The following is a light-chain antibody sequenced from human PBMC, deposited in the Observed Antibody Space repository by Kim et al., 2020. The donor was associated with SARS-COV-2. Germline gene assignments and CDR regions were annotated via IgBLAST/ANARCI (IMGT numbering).Light chain of an antibody. Sequence: AAVGDRVTISCRATQSISDRLAWFQQKPEKTPKSLIYAAPSVQSGVPSKFSGSGSGTDFTLTISSLQPEDFATYYCQQYVTYPLTFGGGTKVDIK. CDR2: AAP. CDR3: QQYVTYPLT. CDR1: QSISDR. V-gene: IGKV1-16*02. J-gene: IGKJ4*01.